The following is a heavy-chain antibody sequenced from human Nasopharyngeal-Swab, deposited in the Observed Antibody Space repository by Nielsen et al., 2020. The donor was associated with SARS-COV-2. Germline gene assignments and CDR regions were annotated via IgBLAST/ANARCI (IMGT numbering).Heavy chain of an antibody. CDR1: GGTFSSYA. V-gene: IGHV1-69*13. CDR3: ARDWLTRGYSYAEEETALGV. D-gene: IGHD5-18*01. CDR2: IIPIFGTA. J-gene: IGHJ6*02. Sequence: SVKVSCKASGGTFSSYAISWVRQAPGQGLEWMGGIIPIFGTANYAQKFQGRVTITADESTSTAYMELGSLRSEDTAVYYCARDWLTRGYSYAEEETALGVWGQGTTVTVSS.